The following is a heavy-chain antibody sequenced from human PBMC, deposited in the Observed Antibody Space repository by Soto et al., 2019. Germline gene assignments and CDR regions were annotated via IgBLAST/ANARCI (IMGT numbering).Heavy chain of an antibody. D-gene: IGHD3-22*01. J-gene: IGHJ4*02. CDR2: IYYSGST. V-gene: IGHV4-39*01. CDR3: ASGITMIVVGTVDY. Sequence: SETLSLTCTVSGGSISSSSYYWGWIRQPPGKGLEWIGSIYYSGSTNYNPSLKSRVTISVDTSKNQFSLTLTSVTAADTAVYYCASGITMIVVGTVDYWGQGTLVTVS. CDR1: GGSISSSSYY.